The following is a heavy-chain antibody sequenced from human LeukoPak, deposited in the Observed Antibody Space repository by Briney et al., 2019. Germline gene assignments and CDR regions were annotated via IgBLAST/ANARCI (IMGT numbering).Heavy chain of an antibody. J-gene: IGHJ3*02. V-gene: IGHV3-48*03. CDR2: ISTSGSTI. CDR1: GFTFSNYE. Sequence: GGSLRLSCAASGFTFSNYEMNWVRQAPGKGLEWVSYISTSGSTIYYADSVKGRFTISRENAKNSLYLQMNSLRAEDTAVYYCAKDHDCSSTSCPTGGAFDIWGQGTMVTVSS. CDR3: AKDHDCSSTSCPTGGAFDI. D-gene: IGHD2-2*01.